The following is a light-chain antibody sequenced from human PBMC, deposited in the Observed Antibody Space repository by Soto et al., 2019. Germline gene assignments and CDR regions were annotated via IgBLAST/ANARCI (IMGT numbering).Light chain of an antibody. CDR2: SNT. CDR3: QSYDSSLSVV. Sequence: QSVLTQPPSVSGAPGQRVTISCTGSSSNIGAGYDVHWYQQLPGTAPKLLIYSNTNRPSGVPDRFSGSKSGTSASLAITGLQAEDEADCYCQSYDSSLSVVFGGGTKLTVL. J-gene: IGLJ2*01. CDR1: SSNIGAGYD. V-gene: IGLV1-40*01.